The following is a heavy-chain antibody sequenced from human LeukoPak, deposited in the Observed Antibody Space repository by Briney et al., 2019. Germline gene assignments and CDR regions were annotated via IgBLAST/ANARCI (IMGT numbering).Heavy chain of an antibody. Sequence: SVKVSCKASGGTFSSYAISWVRQAPGQGLEWMGRIIPILGIANYAQKFQDRVTITADKSTSTAYMELSSLRSEDTAVYYCARVTDSRIAAAGTWGQGTLVTVSS. CDR3: ARVTDSRIAAAGT. J-gene: IGHJ4*02. CDR1: GGTFSSYA. D-gene: IGHD6-13*01. V-gene: IGHV1-69*04. CDR2: IIPILGIA.